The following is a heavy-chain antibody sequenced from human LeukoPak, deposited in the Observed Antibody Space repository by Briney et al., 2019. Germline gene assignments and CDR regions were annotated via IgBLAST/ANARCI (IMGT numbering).Heavy chain of an antibody. D-gene: IGHD1-26*01. CDR3: ARDLERELLLGWFDP. J-gene: IGHJ5*02. V-gene: IGHV1-2*02. Sequence: ASVKVSCKASGYTFTGYYMHWVRQAPGQGLEWMGWINPNSGGTNYAQKFQGRVTMTRDTSISTAYMELSRLRSDDTAVYYCARDLERELLLGWFDPWGQGTLVTVSS. CDR2: INPNSGGT. CDR1: GYTFTGYY.